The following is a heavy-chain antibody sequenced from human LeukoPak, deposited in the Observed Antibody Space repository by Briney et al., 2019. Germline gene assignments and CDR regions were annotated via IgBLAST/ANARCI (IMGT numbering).Heavy chain of an antibody. CDR3: ARDLGSRGYYFDY. J-gene: IGHJ4*02. CDR2: INPDSGGT. Sequence: ASVKVSCKASGYTFTGYYMHWVRQAPGQGREWMGWINPDSGGTNYAQKCQGRGTMTTDTSTSTAYTELSRLRSDDTAVYYCARDLGSRGYYFDYWGQGTLVTVSS. CDR1: GYTFTGYY. V-gene: IGHV1-2*02. D-gene: IGHD3-22*01.